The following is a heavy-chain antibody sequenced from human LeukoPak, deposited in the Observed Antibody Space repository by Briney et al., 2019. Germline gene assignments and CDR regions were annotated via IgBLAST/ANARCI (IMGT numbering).Heavy chain of an antibody. CDR2: MYHSGST. V-gene: IGHV4-34*01. CDR1: GGSFSGYY. CDR3: ARQYGSGSYYPPLDY. Sequence: SETLSLTCAVYGGSFSGYYWSWIRQPPGKGLECIGTMYHSGSTFYNPSLKSRVTISVDTSKNQFSLKLSSVTAADTAVYYCARQYGSGSYYPPLDYWGQGTLVTVSS. J-gene: IGHJ4*02. D-gene: IGHD3-10*01.